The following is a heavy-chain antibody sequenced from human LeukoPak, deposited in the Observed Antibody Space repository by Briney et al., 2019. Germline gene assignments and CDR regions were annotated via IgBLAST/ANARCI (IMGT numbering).Heavy chain of an antibody. D-gene: IGHD2-15*01. V-gene: IGHV1-2*02. CDR2: INPNNGGT. J-gene: IGHJ3*02. CDR1: GYTFTGHY. Sequence: ASVKVSCKASGYTFTGHYMHWVRQAPGQGLEWMGWINPNNGGTNYAQKFQGRVTMTRDTSISTAYMELSRLRSDDTAVYYCARDGPGSCSGNSCLGAFDIWGQGTVVTVS. CDR3: ARDGPGSCSGNSCLGAFDI.